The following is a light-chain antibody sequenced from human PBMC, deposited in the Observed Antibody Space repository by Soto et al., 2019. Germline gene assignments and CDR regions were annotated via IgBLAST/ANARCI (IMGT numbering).Light chain of an antibody. CDR1: NSDIGAYHY. CDR2: AVN. Sequence: QSALTQAASVSGSPGQSITISCTGTNSDIGAYHYVSWYQQRPGKAPKVLIYAVNNRPSGISERFFGSKSGNTASLTISGLQAEGEAVYYCNSYTNSDTVIFGGGTQLTVL. J-gene: IGLJ2*01. V-gene: IGLV2-14*01. CDR3: NSYTNSDTVI.